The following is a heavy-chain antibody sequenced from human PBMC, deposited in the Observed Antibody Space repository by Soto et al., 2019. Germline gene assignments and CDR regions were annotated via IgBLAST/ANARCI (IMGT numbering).Heavy chain of an antibody. CDR2: TTNRANSYTT. CDR1: GFILTDHY. D-gene: IGHD1-26*01. Sequence: PGGSLRLSCAASGFILTDHYMDWFRQTPGKGLEWVGRTTNRANSYTTEYAASVKGRFTISRDESKNSVFLHMNSLKTEDTAVYYCANLAGAKEGFDYWGQGT. J-gene: IGHJ4*02. CDR3: ANLAGAKEGFDY. V-gene: IGHV3-72*01.